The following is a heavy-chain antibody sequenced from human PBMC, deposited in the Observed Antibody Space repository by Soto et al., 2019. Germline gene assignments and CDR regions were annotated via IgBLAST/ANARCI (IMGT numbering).Heavy chain of an antibody. CDR1: GGTFSSYT. CDR3: AIENSSWDNYGMDV. Sequence: QVQLVQSGAEVKKPGSSVKVSCKASGGTFSSYTISWVRQAPGQGLEWMGRIIPILGIANYAQKFQGRVTITADKSTSTAYMDLSSLRSEDTAVYYCAIENSSWDNYGMDVWGQGTTVTVSS. CDR2: IIPILGIA. D-gene: IGHD6-13*01. J-gene: IGHJ6*02. V-gene: IGHV1-69*08.